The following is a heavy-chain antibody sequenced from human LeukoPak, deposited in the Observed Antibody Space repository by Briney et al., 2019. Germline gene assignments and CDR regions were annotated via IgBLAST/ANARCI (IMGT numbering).Heavy chain of an antibody. CDR3: LVTTRSRGFDY. V-gene: IGHV3-23*01. D-gene: IGHD1/OR15-1a*01. J-gene: IGHJ4*02. CDR1: GITLSNYG. Sequence: PGGSLRLSCAVSGITLSNYGMSWVRQAPGKGLEWVAGISDSGGSTKYADSVKGRFTISRDNPKNTLYLQMNSLRVEDTAVYYCLVTTRSRGFDYWGQGTLVTVSS. CDR2: ISDSGGST.